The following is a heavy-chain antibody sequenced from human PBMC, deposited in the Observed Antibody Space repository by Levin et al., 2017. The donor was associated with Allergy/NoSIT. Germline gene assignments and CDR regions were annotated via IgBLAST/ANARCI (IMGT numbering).Heavy chain of an antibody. J-gene: IGHJ5*02. V-gene: IGHV1-8*01. CDR2: MNPNGGNR. CDR1: GYAFRDYD. CDR3: ARGHSPVYGWAQDNWFDP. D-gene: IGHD3-10*01. Sequence: GESLKISCKASGYAFRDYDINWVRQATGQGLEWMGWMNPNGGNRGFAQRFQGRVTMTSDRSINTAYMELSSLTSEDTAVYYCARGHSPVYGWAQDNWFDPWGQGTLVIVSS.